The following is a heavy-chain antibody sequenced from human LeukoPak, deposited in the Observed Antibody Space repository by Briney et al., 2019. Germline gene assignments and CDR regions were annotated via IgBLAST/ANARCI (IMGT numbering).Heavy chain of an antibody. V-gene: IGHV1-18*01. Sequence: ASVKVSCKASGYTFTSYGISWVRQAPGQGLEWMGWISAYNGNTNYAQKLQGRVTVTTDTSTSTAYMELRSLRSDDTAVYYCARDFPYYYDSSGYYPTTDYWGQGTLVTVSS. CDR1: GYTFTSYG. CDR2: ISAYNGNT. CDR3: ARDFPYYYDSSGYYPTTDY. J-gene: IGHJ4*02. D-gene: IGHD3-22*01.